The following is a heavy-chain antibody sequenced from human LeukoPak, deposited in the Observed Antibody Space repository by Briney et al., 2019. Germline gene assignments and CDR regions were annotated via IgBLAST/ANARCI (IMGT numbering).Heavy chain of an antibody. J-gene: IGHJ4*02. V-gene: IGHV4-59*01. CDR2: IYYSGST. CDR1: GGSISNYC. Sequence: SETLSLTCTVSGGSISNYCWSWIRQSAGKGLEWIGYIYYSGSTNYNPSLKSRVTISVDTSKNQFSLKLSSVTAADTAVYYCARGSGAYYYDSSGYYLDYWGQGTLVTVSS. D-gene: IGHD3-22*01. CDR3: ARGSGAYYYDSSGYYLDY.